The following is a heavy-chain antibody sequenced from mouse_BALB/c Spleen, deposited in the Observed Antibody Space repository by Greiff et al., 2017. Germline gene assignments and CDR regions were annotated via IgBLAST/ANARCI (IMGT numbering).Heavy chain of an antibody. CDR3: NVGTTVVATTDY. CDR2: IDPENGDT. CDR1: GFNIKDYY. Sequence: VQLQQSGAELVRSGASVKLSCTASGFNIKDYYMHWVKQRPEQGLEWIGWIDPENGDTEYAPKFQGKATMTADTSSNTAYLQLSSLTSEDTAVYYCNVGTTVVATTDYWGQGTTLTVSS. J-gene: IGHJ2*01. V-gene: IGHV14-4*02. D-gene: IGHD1-1*01.